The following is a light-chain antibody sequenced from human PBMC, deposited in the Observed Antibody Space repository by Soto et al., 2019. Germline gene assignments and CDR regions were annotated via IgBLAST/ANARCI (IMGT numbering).Light chain of an antibody. CDR1: QSVSHN. Sequence: EIVMTQSPATLSLSPGEGATLSCRASQSVSHNLAWYQQKPGQAPRLLIYGASTRATGIPTRFSGSGSGTGFTLTLSSLQSEDFAVYDCEQYNSWPPLYTFGQGTKLEIK. J-gene: IGKJ2*01. CDR3: EQYNSWPPLYT. CDR2: GAS. V-gene: IGKV3-15*01.